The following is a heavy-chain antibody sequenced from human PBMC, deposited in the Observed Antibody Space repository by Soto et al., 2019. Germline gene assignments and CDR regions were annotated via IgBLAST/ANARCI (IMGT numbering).Heavy chain of an antibody. CDR3: AREGGTMVRGFGPTEHPYYYYYYMDV. CDR1: GYTFTGYY. CDR2: INPNSGGT. J-gene: IGHJ6*03. Sequence: PSVKVSCEASGYTFTGYYMHWVRQAPGQGLEWMGWINPNSGGTNYAQKFQGWVTMTRDTSISTAYMELSRLRSDDTAVYYCAREGGTMVRGFGPTEHPYYYYYYMDVWGKRTTVTVSS. V-gene: IGHV1-2*04. D-gene: IGHD3-10*01.